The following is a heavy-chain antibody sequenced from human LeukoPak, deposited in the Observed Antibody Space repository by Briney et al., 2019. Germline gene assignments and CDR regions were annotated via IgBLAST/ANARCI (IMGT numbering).Heavy chain of an antibody. CDR1: GYLFPSYW. V-gene: IGHV5-51*01. CDR2: IYPGLSDT. CDR3: ARHGLGGSTMVRGPSYYYYGMDV. D-gene: IGHD3-10*01. Sequence: GASLQISCKGSGYLFPSYWIGWVRQMPGKRLECRGIIYPGLSDTRYSPSFQGQVTISADKSISTAYLQWSSLKASDTARYYRARHGLGGSTMVRGPSYYYYGMDVWGKGTTVTVSS. J-gene: IGHJ6*04.